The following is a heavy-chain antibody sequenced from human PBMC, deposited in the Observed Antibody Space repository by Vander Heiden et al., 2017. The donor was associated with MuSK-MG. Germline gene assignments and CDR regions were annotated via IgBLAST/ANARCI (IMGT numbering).Heavy chain of an antibody. V-gene: IGHV4-4*07. CDR3: ARDPNLEWLFQGWFDP. J-gene: IGHJ5*02. D-gene: IGHD3-3*01. CDR1: GGPLSSSY. Sequence: QVQLQESGPGLVRPSETLSVTCSVSGGPLSSSYWSWVRQPAGKGTGGIGRTYASGATNYNPSLKRRVTMSVDTSKNQFSLKVTSVTAADTAVYYCARDPNLEWLFQGWFDPWGQGTLVTVSS. CDR2: TYASGAT.